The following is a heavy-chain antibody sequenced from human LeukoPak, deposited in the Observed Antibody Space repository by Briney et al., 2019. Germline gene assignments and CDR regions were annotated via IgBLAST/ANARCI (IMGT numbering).Heavy chain of an antibody. CDR2: INYSGTT. CDR1: DDSISNNRYF. D-gene: IGHD2-2*01. CDR3: ARGPTYQPIDS. V-gene: IGHV4-39*02. Sequence: SETLSLTCTISDDSISNNRYFWAWIRQPPGKGLEWIGSINYSGTTYYNPSLKSRVTISVDTSKNHFSLKLSSVTAADTAVYYCARGPTYQPIDSWGQGTLVTVSS. J-gene: IGHJ4*02.